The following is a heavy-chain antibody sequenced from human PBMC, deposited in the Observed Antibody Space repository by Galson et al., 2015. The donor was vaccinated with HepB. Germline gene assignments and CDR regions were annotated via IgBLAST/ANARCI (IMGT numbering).Heavy chain of an antibody. CDR2: IRYDRSNK. CDR3: AKDHDGDGDSGGPFDY. CDR1: GFTFSSYG. Sequence: SLRLSCAASGFTFSSYGMNWVRQAPGKGLEWVAFIRYDRSNKYYADSVKGRFTISRDNSKNTLYLQMNSLRAEDTAVYYCAKDHDGDGDSGGPFDYWGQGTLVTVSS. D-gene: IGHD4-17*01. V-gene: IGHV3-30*02. J-gene: IGHJ4*02.